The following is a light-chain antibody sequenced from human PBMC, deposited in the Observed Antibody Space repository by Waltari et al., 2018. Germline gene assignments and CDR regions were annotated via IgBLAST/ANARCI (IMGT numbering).Light chain of an antibody. V-gene: IGLV2-14*03. CDR2: DVS. CDR3: SSYTSTNTLAV. CDR1: SSDVGGYNY. Sequence: QSALTQPASVSGSPGQSITISCTGTSSDVGGYNYVSLYQQHPGKAPKLIIYDVSNRPSGVSNRFSGSKSGNTASLTISGLQAEDEADYYCSSYTSTNTLAVFGTGTKVTVL. J-gene: IGLJ1*01.